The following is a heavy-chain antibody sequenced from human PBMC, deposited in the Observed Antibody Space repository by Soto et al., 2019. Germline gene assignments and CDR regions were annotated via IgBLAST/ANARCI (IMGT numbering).Heavy chain of an antibody. V-gene: IGHV1-2*06. CDR3: AREGGGATATLAHCDFGMDI. CDR2: INPNSGDT. CDR1: GDTFSDYY. D-gene: IGHD1-26*01. Sequence: QVQLLQSGAEVKKPGASVTVSCKPSGDTFSDYYLHWVRHAPGQGHEWMGRINPNSGDTKFAQKFQGRVTMTRDTSVRRACVEMNWLKSDHPAVEYCAREGGGATATLAHCDFGMDIWGKGTAVCVSS. J-gene: IGHJ6*04.